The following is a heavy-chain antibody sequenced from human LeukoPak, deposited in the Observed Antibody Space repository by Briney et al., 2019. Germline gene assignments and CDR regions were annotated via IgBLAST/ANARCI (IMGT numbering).Heavy chain of an antibody. V-gene: IGHV3-23*01. J-gene: IGHJ4*02. D-gene: IGHD1-26*01. CDR3: ARDLSERYSTDY. Sequence: GGSLRLSCAASGFTFSSYDMSWVRQAPGKGLEWVSSLTTDGGSTEYADSVKGRFTISRDNSQNTLDLQMNSLRAEDTAVYYCARDLSERYSTDYWGQGTLVTVSS. CDR2: LTTDGGST. CDR1: GFTFSSYD.